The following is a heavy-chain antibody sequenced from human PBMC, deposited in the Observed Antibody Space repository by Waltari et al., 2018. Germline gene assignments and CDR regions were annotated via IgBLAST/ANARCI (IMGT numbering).Heavy chain of an antibody. CDR3: ARGQVQAMIVVAIQGYWYFDL. Sequence: LVKPSETLSLTCTVSGGSISSYYWSWIRQPPGKGLEWIGYIYYSGSTNYNPSLKSRVTISVDTSKNQFSLKLSSVTAADTAVYYCARGQVQAMIVVAIQGYWYFDLWGRGTLVTVSS. D-gene: IGHD3-22*01. V-gene: IGHV4-59*01. J-gene: IGHJ2*01. CDR1: GGSISSYY. CDR2: IYYSGST.